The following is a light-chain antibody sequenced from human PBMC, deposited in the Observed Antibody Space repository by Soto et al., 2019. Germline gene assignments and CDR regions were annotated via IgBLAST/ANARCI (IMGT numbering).Light chain of an antibody. CDR2: GAS. CDR3: QQYNNWPQT. CDR1: QSVSSRY. J-gene: IGKJ1*01. V-gene: IGKV3-20*01. Sequence: EILLTQYPGTLSLSPGERATLSCWARQSVSSRYLACYQQKPGQAPRLLIYGASSRATCIPERLSGSGYGTDLTITISRMETEDFEEYHCQQYNNWPQTFGQGTKVDIK.